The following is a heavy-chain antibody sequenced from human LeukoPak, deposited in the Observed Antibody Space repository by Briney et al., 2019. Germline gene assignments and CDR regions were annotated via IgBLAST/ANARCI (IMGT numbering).Heavy chain of an antibody. CDR2: ISYDGSNK. V-gene: IGHV3-30*18. CDR3: AKDLRYYDSSGSVDY. CDR1: GFTFSSYE. D-gene: IGHD3-22*01. J-gene: IGHJ4*02. Sequence: GGSLRLSCAASGFTFSSYEMNWVRQAPGKGLEWVAVISYDGSNKYYADSVKGRFTISRDNSKNTLYLQMNSLRAEDTAVYYCAKDLRYYDSSGSVDYWGQGTLVTVSS.